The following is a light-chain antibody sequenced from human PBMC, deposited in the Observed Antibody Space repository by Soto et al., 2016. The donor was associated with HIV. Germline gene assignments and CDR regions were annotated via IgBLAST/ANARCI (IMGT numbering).Light chain of an antibody. CDR2: DAS. Sequence: AIQLTQSPSSLSASVGDRVAITCRASQDISSALAWYQQRPGKAPKLLIYDASSLESGVPSRFSGSGSGADFTLTISSLQPEDFATYYCQQFNNYPLTFGGGTKVEIK. CDR1: QDISSA. CDR3: QQFNNYPLT. V-gene: IGKV1D-13*01. J-gene: IGKJ4*01.